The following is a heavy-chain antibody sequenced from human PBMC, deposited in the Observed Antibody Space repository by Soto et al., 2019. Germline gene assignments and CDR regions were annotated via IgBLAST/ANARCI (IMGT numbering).Heavy chain of an antibody. V-gene: IGHV4-39*01. D-gene: IGHD3-22*01. CDR2: IHYTGST. CDR3: ARLRDTYYYDDSDYFENMRRDY. CDR1: GGSISSSVYY. Sequence: SETLSLTCTVSGGSISSSVYYWGWIRQPPGKGLEYIGNIHYTGSTNYNPSLKSRVTIIVDTSKNQFSLKLNSVTAADTAVYYCARLRDTYYYDDSDYFENMRRDYWGQGTLVTVSS. J-gene: IGHJ4*02.